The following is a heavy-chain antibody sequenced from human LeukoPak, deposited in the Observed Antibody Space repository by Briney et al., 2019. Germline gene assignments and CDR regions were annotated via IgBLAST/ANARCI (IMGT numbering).Heavy chain of an antibody. V-gene: IGHV3-23*01. CDR1: GFTVSSNY. CDR3: AELGITMIGGV. CDR2: ISGSGGST. D-gene: IGHD3-10*02. Sequence: QPGGSLRLSCAVSGFTVSSNYVNWVRQAPGKGLEWVSAISGSGGSTYYADSVKGRFTISRDNSKNTLYLQTNSLRAEDTAVYYCAELGITMIGGVWGKGTTVTISS. J-gene: IGHJ6*04.